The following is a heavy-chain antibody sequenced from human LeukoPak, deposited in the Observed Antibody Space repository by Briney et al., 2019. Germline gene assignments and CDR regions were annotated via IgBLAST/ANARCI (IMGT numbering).Heavy chain of an antibody. CDR3: ARDDFWSGRHYYYYGMDV. Sequence: GGSLRLSCAASGFTFSSYSMNWVRQAPGKGLEWVSSISSSSSYIYYADSVKGRFTISRDNAKNSLYLQMNSLRAEDTAVYYCARDDFWSGRHYYYYGMDVWGQGTTVTVSS. CDR1: GFTFSSYS. CDR2: ISSSSSYI. D-gene: IGHD3-3*01. J-gene: IGHJ6*02. V-gene: IGHV3-21*01.